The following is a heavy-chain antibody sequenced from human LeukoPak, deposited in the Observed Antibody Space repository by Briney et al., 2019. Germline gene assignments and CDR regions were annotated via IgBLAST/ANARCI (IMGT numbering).Heavy chain of an antibody. J-gene: IGHJ4*02. Sequence: SETLSLTCSVSGASVSDGNYYWSWIRQPPGKGLEWIGYMFYSESTKYNPSLKSRVTMSVDTSMNQFSLKLSSVTAADTAVYYCARGRWKTGMDTPYYFDYWGQGTLVTVSS. CDR2: MFYSEST. CDR3: ARGRWKTGMDTPYYFDY. V-gene: IGHV4-61*01. CDR1: GASVSDGNYY. D-gene: IGHD5-18*01.